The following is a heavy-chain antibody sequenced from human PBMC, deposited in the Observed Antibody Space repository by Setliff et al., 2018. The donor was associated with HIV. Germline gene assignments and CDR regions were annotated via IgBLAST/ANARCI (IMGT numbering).Heavy chain of an antibody. V-gene: IGHV3-23*01. CDR1: GGSISTYY. Sequence: PSETLSLTCTVSGGSISTYYWNWVRQAPGKGLEWVSVISSSSGATTFYADSVKGRFTISRDNSQSMLYLQMNGLRTDDTGIYYCAKATIVTTATLDSWGQGTLVTVSS. D-gene: IGHD4-4*01. CDR3: AKATIVTTATLDS. J-gene: IGHJ4*02. CDR2: ISSSSGATT.